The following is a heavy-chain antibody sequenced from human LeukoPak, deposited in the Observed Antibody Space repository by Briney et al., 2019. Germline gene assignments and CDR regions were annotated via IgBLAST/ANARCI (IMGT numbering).Heavy chain of an antibody. CDR1: GFTFASYS. D-gene: IGHD1-1*01. V-gene: IGHV3-21*01. J-gene: IGHJ3*01. Sequence: PGGSLRLSCAASGFTFASYSMNWVRQAPGKGLEWVSSISGDSTYIYNAGSVKGRFTISRDNAQASLYLQMISLRADDTAVYFCAKGDNFGRVADAFDSWGQGTMVTVSS. CDR2: ISGDSTYI. CDR3: AKGDNFGRVADAFDS.